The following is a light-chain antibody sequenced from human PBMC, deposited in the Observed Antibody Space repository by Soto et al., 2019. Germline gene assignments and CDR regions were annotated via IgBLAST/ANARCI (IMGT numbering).Light chain of an antibody. CDR1: QSISNY. V-gene: IGKV1-39*01. Sequence: DIQMTQSPSSLSASIGDRVSITCRASQSISNYLNWYQQKPGKAPKLLIYGASSLQGGVPSRFSGSGSGTDFSLTIISLHPEDFATYYCQQSYTTPLTFGGGTKVEI. CDR2: GAS. J-gene: IGKJ4*02. CDR3: QQSYTTPLT.